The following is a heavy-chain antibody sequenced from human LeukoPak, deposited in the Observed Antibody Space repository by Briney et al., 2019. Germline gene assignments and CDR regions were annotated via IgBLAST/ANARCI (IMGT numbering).Heavy chain of an antibody. D-gene: IGHD3-3*01. CDR1: GFTFSRDA. J-gene: IGHJ4*02. V-gene: IGHV3-30*04. CDR2: ISDDGKKE. CDR3: ARAYDFWSGYSRLDY. Sequence: GRSLRLSCAASGFTFSRDAMHWVRQAPGKGLEWVSVISDDGKKEYYLDSVKGRFTISRDNSRNTLYLQMDSLRGEDTAVYYCARAYDFWSGYSRLDYWGQGTLVTVSS.